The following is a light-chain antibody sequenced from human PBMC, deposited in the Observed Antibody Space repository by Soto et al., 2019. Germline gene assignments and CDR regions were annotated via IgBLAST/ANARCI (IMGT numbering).Light chain of an antibody. V-gene: IGLV2-11*01. CDR1: SSDVGGYNY. J-gene: IGLJ1*01. CDR3: CSYAGSYSYV. CDR2: DVS. Sequence: QSALTQPRSVSGSPGQSVTISCTGTSSDVGGYNYVSWYQQHPGKAPKLMIYDVSKRPSGVPDRFSGSKSGNTASLTISGFQAEDEAVYYCCSYAGSYSYVFGTGTKLTVL.